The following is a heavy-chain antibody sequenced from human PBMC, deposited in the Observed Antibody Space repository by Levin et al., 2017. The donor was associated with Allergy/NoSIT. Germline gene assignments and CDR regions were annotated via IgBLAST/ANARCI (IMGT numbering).Heavy chain of an antibody. Sequence: ASVKVSCKASGGTFSSYAISWVRQAPGQGLEWMGGIIPIFGTANYAQKFQGRVTITADESTSTAYMELSSLRSEDTAVYYCARDRDRSGGSPRWFDPWGQGTLVTVSS. J-gene: IGHJ5*02. CDR3: ARDRDRSGGSPRWFDP. CDR1: GGTFSSYA. D-gene: IGHD2-15*01. V-gene: IGHV1-69*13. CDR2: IIPIFGTA.